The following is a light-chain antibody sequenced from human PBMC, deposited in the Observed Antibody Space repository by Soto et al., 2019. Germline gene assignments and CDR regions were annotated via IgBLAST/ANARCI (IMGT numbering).Light chain of an antibody. CDR2: WAS. V-gene: IGKV4-1*01. J-gene: IGKJ1*01. CDR3: QQYGSSQT. Sequence: DIVVPQSPDSLAVSLGERATINNNSSHGVLYSSNNKNYLAWYQQKPGQPHKLLIYWASTRESGVPSRLSGSGSGTDFTLTISRLEPEDFAVYYCQQYGSSQTFGQWTK. CDR1: HGVLYSSNNKNY.